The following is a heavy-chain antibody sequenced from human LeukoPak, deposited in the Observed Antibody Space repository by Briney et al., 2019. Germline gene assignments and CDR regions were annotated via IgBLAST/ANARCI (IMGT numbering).Heavy chain of an antibody. Sequence: SETLSLTCTVSGGSISSYYWSWIRQPPGKGLEWIGYIYYSGSTNYNPSLKSRVTISVDTSKNQFSLKLSSVTAADTAVYYCARRHGATNFDYWGQGTLVTVSS. D-gene: IGHD5-12*01. CDR2: IYYSGST. J-gene: IGHJ4*02. CDR1: GGSISSYY. V-gene: IGHV4-59*01. CDR3: ARRHGATNFDY.